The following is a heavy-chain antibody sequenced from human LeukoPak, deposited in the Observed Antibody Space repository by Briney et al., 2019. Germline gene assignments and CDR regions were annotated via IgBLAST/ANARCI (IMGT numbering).Heavy chain of an antibody. J-gene: IGHJ4*02. CDR2: ISSSSSYI. D-gene: IGHD2-15*01. Sequence: GGSLRLSCAASGFTFSSYSMNWVRQAPGKGLEWVSSISSSSSYIYYADSVKGRFTISRDNAKNSLYLQMNSLRAEDTAVDYGAMGALGYCSGGSWLFPAYWGQGTLVTVSS. V-gene: IGHV3-21*01. CDR1: GFTFSSYS. CDR3: AMGALGYCSGGSWLFPAY.